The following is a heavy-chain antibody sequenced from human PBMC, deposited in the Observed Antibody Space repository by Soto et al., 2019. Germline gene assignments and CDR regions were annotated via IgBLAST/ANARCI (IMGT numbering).Heavy chain of an antibody. J-gene: IGHJ6*02. CDR3: AHMSRLYGMDV. CDR1: GFSFSTSGVG. D-gene: IGHD2-2*01. V-gene: IGHV2-5*02. Sequence: SGPTLVNPTQTLTLTCTFSGFSFSTSGVGVYWIRQPPGKALEWLALIFWDNDKRYSPSLKSRLTITKDTSKDQVVLTVTNMDPVDTATYYCAHMSRLYGMDVWGPGTTVTVSS. CDR2: IFWDNDK.